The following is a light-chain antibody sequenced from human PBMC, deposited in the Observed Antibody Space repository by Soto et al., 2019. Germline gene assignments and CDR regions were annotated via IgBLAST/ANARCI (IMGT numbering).Light chain of an antibody. Sequence: QSVLTQPSSASGTPGQRVTISCSGSISNIGSNVVNWFQQLPGTAPKLRIYNNNQRPSGVPDRFSGSKSGTSASLAISGLQSEDEADYYCATWDDSLNGYVFGTGTKVTVL. V-gene: IGLV1-44*01. J-gene: IGLJ1*01. CDR2: NNN. CDR1: ISNIGSNV. CDR3: ATWDDSLNGYV.